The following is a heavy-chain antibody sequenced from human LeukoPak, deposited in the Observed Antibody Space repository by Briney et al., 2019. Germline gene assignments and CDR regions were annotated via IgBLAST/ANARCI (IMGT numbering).Heavy chain of an antibody. CDR2: ISWNSGSI. CDR3: AKGRLRYFDWWWNWSDP. Sequence: GGSLRLSCAASGFTFDDYAMHWVRQAPGKGLEWVSGISWNSGSIGYADSVKGRFTISRDNAKNSLYLQMNSLRAEDTALYYCAKGRLRYFDWWWNWSDPWGQGTLVTVSS. V-gene: IGHV3-9*01. J-gene: IGHJ5*02. D-gene: IGHD3-9*01. CDR1: GFTFDDYA.